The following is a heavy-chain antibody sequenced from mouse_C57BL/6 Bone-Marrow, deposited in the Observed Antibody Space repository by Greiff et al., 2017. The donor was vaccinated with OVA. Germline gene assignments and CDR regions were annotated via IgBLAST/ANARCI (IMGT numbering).Heavy chain of an antibody. J-gene: IGHJ4*01. CDR3: ARDLLPYAMDY. CDR1: GFTFSSYA. D-gene: IGHD2-1*01. Sequence: GQRVESGGGLVKPGGSLKLSCAASGFTFSSYAMSWVRQTPEKRLEWVATISDGGSYTYYPDNVKGRFTISRDNAKNNLYLQMSHLKSEDTAMYYCARDLLPYAMDYWGQGTSVTVSS. CDR2: ISDGGSYT. V-gene: IGHV5-4*01.